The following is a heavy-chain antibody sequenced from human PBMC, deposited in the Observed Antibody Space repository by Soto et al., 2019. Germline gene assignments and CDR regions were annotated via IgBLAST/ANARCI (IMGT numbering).Heavy chain of an antibody. D-gene: IGHD6-19*01. CDR2: INSDGSTT. CDR1: GFTFRDHW. J-gene: IGHJ4*02. Sequence: EVQLVESGRGLVQPGGSLRLSCAASGFTFRDHWMHWVRQAPGKGLVWVSRINSDGSTTTYADSVKGRFTISRDNAKSTLYQQLNGLRAENTALYYCARGYSSGPDYWGQGTLVPVSS. CDR3: ARGYSSGPDY. V-gene: IGHV3-74*01.